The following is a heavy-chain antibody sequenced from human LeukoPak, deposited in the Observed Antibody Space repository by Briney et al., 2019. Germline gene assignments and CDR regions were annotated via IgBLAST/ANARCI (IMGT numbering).Heavy chain of an antibody. CDR3: AKGAGIQLWPSFDY. CDR1: GFTFSSYA. CDR2: TSTSGGST. V-gene: IGHV3-23*01. Sequence: GGSLRLSCAASGFTFSSYAMSWVRQAPGKGLEWVSTTSTSGGSTYHADSVKGRFTTSRDNSKNTLYLQMNSLGAEDTAVYYCAKGAGIQLWPSFDYWGQGTLVTVSS. J-gene: IGHJ4*02. D-gene: IGHD5-18*01.